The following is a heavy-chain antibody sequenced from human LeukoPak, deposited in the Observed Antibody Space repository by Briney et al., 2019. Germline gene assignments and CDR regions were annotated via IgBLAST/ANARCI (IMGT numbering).Heavy chain of an antibody. CDR2: ISGSGGST. Sequence: GGSLRLSCAASGFTFSSYAMSWVRQAPGKGLEWVSAISGSGGSTYYADSVKGRFTISRDNSKNTLYLQMNSLRAEDTAVYYCARESPTGCSGGSCYSASAFDIWGQGTMVAVSS. D-gene: IGHD2-15*01. V-gene: IGHV3-23*01. CDR1: GFTFSSYA. J-gene: IGHJ3*02. CDR3: ARESPTGCSGGSCYSASAFDI.